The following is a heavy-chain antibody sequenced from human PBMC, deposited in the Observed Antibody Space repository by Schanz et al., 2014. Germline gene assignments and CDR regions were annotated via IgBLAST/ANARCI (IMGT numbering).Heavy chain of an antibody. CDR3: ARGPSTGAFDI. CDR2: VSRSTPDI. Sequence: QVQLVESGGGLVKPGGSLRLSCAASGFTFSDYYMSWIRQAPGKGLEWVSYVSRSTPDIYYADSVKGRFTMSRDNAKNSVFLQMNSLRSEDTAVYFCARGPSTGAFDIWGQGTMVTVSS. J-gene: IGHJ3*02. V-gene: IGHV3-11*05. CDR1: GFTFSDYY.